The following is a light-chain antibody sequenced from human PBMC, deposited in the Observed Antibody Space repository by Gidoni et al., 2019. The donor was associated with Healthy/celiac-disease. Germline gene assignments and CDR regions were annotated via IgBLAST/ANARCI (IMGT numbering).Light chain of an antibody. CDR1: QGISTW. CDR2: AES. J-gene: IGKJ1*01. CDR3: QQANGFPRT. V-gene: IGKV1-12*01. Sequence: DIQLTQSPSSVSASVGDRITITCRASQGISTWLAWYQQKPGKAPNLLIYAESSLQSGVPSRFSGSGSGTDFILTINNLKPEDFATYFCQQANGFPRTFGQGTKVEIK.